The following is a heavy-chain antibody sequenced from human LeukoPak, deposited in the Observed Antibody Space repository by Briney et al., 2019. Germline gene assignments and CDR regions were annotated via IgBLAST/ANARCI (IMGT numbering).Heavy chain of an antibody. J-gene: IGHJ5*02. CDR3: GRGPPSYGAMVTPDP. CDR2: ISSSSSYI. Sequence: GGSLRLSCAASGFTFSSYSMNWVRQAPGKGLEWVSSISSSSSYIYYADSVKGRFTISRDNAKNSLYLQMNSLRAEDTAVYYCGRGPPSYGAMVTPDPWGQGTLVTVSS. CDR1: GFTFSSYS. D-gene: IGHD5-18*01. V-gene: IGHV3-21*01.